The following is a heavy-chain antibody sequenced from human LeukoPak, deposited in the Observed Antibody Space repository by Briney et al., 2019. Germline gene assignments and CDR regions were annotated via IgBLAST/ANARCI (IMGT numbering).Heavy chain of an antibody. V-gene: IGHV4-4*07. CDR3: ARYDCGGDHYLDY. D-gene: IGHD2-21*02. J-gene: IGHJ4*02. CDR1: GGLISSYY. Sequence: SSETLPLTCTVSGGLISSYYGSWIRQPAGKGLEWIGRIYTSGSTNYNPSLKSRVTISVDKSKNQFSLKLSSVTAADTAVYYCARYDCGGDHYLDYLGQGTPVNGSS. CDR2: IYTSGST.